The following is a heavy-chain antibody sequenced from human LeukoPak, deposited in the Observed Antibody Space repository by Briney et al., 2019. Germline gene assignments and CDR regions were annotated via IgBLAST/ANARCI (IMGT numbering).Heavy chain of an antibody. CDR2: IWYDGSNK. V-gene: IGHV3-33*01. Sequence: GGSLRLSCAASGFTFSSYGMHWVRQAPGKGLEWVAVIWYDGSNKYYADSVKGRFTISRDNSKNTLYLQMNSLRAEDTAVYYCARDPTGTSGYFDYWGQGTLVTVSS. J-gene: IGHJ4*02. CDR1: GFTFSSYG. D-gene: IGHD1-7*01. CDR3: ARDPTGTSGYFDY.